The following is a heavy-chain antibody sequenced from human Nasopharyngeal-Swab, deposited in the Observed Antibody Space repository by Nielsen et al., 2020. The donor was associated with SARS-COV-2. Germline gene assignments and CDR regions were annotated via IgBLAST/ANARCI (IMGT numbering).Heavy chain of an antibody. D-gene: IGHD3-10*01. CDR2: ISYDGSNK. CDR3: ARVGSGSYYYGMDV. J-gene: IGHJ6*02. CDR1: GFTFSSYA. Sequence: GESLKISCAASGFTFSSYAMHWVRQAPGKGLEWVAVISYDGSNKYYADSVKGRFTISRDNSKNTRYLQMNSLRAEDTAVYYCARVGSGSYYYGMDVWGQGTTVTVSS. V-gene: IGHV3-30-3*01.